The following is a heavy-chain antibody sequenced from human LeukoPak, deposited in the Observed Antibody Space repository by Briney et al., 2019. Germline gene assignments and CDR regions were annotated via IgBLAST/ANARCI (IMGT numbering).Heavy chain of an antibody. J-gene: IGHJ4*02. V-gene: IGHV3-74*01. CDR3: AKDFVVVPGNVNYFDY. D-gene: IGHD2-21*02. CDR2: ISVDGSST. CDR1: GFTFSSYW. Sequence: GGSLRLSCAASGFTFSSYWMHWVRQAPGKGLVWVSRISVDGSSTTYADSVKGRFTISRDNAKDTLYVQMKSLRAEDTAVYYCAKDFVVVPGNVNYFDYWGQGTLVTVSS.